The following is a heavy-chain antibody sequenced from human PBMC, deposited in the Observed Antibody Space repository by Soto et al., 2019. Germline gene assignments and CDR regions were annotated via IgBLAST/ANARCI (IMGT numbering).Heavy chain of an antibody. CDR2: IYPGDSDT. CDR3: ARQETGTVSYYYGMDV. J-gene: IGHJ6*02. CDR1: GYSFTSYW. Sequence: PGESLKISCKGSGYSFTSYWIGWVRQMPGKGLEWMGIIYPGDSDTRYSPSFQGQVTISADKSISTAYLQWSSLKASDTAMYYCARQETGTVSYYYGMDVWGQGTTVTVSS. V-gene: IGHV5-51*01. D-gene: IGHD1-1*01.